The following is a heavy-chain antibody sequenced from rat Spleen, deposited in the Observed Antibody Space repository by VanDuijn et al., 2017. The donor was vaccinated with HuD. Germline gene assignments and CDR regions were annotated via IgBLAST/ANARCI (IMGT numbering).Heavy chain of an antibody. D-gene: IGHD1-11*01. V-gene: IGHV5-7*01. CDR3: ARQRGRTYFFDS. J-gene: IGHJ2*01. Sequence: EVQLVESGGGLVQPGRSLKLSCVASGFTFSDYYLTWVRQAPKKRLEWVATISYDGNNAYYRDSLKGRFSISRDNAKTTLYLQMDSLRSEDTATYYCARQRGRTYFFDSWGQGVMVTVSS. CDR2: ISYDGNNA. CDR1: GFTFSDYY.